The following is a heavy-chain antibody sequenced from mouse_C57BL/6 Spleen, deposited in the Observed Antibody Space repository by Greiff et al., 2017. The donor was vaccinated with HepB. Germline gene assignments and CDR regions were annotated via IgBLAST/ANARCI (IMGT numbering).Heavy chain of an antibody. J-gene: IGHJ2*01. V-gene: IGHV1-69*01. CDR1: GYTFTSYW. D-gene: IGHD1-1*01. CDR2: IDPSDSYT. Sequence: QVQLQQPGAELVMPGASVKLSCKASGYTFTSYWMHWVKQRPGQGLEWIGEIDPSDSYTNYNQKFKGKSTLTVDKSSSTAYMQLSSLTSEDSAVYYCARWYGSSPFDYWGQGTTLTVSS. CDR3: ARWYGSSPFDY.